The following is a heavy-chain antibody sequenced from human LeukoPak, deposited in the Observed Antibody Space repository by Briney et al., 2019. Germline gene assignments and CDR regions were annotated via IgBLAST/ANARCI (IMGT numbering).Heavy chain of an antibody. CDR2: IIPILGIA. J-gene: IGHJ6*03. V-gene: IGHV1-69*04. CDR1: GGTFSSYA. CDR3: ARGYGTMTYYYYYMDV. Sequence: GASVKVSCKASGGTFSSYAISWVRQAPGQGLEWMGRIIPILGIANYAQKFQGRVTITADKSTSTAYMELSSLRSEDTAVCYCARGYGTMTYYYYYMDVWGKGTTVTVSS. D-gene: IGHD3-22*01.